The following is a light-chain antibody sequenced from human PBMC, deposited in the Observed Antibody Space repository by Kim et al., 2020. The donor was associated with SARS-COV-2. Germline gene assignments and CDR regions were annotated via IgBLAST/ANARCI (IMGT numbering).Light chain of an antibody. V-gene: IGKV3-15*01. CDR1: QSISSN. CDR2: GAS. J-gene: IGKJ2*01. Sequence: EIVMTQSPATLSVSPGERVTLSCRASQSISSNLAWHQQKPGQAPRLLIYGASTRATGIPARFSGSGSGTEFTLTISSLQSEDFAVYYCQKYNNWPFTFGQGTKLEI. CDR3: QKYNNWPFT.